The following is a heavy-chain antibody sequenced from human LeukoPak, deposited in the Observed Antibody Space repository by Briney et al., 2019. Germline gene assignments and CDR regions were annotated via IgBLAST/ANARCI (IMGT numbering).Heavy chain of an antibody. CDR2: IYHSGST. CDR3: ARSYDSSGYYYVY. Sequence: PSETLSLTCAVYGGSFSGYYWSWIRQPPGKGLEWIGEIYHSGSTNYNPSLKSRVTISVDKSKNQFSLKLSSVTAADTAVYYCARSYDSSGYYYVYWGQGTLVTVSS. V-gene: IGHV4-34*01. D-gene: IGHD3-22*01. J-gene: IGHJ4*02. CDR1: GGSFSGYY.